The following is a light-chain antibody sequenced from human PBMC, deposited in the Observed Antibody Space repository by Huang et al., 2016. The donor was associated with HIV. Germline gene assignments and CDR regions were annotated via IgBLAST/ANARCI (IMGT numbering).Light chain of an antibody. J-gene: IGKJ3*01. CDR2: TTS. Sequence: DIQMTQSPSSLSAFVGDNVTITCRASQNINIHVNWYQQKPGKGPKLLIYTTSSLYSGVPSSFSGSGSGTHFTLTINSLQPEDSATYSCQQSYSSPRVTFGPGTKINI. CDR1: QNINIH. V-gene: IGKV1-39*01. CDR3: QQSYSSPRVT.